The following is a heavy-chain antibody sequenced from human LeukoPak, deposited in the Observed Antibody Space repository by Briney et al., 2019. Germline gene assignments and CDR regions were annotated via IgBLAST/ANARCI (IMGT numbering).Heavy chain of an antibody. CDR3: ATQLGYYDSSGYDFDY. D-gene: IGHD3-22*01. J-gene: IGHJ4*02. CDR1: GHTFTNYG. V-gene: IGHV1-18*01. Sequence: ASVKVSCKASGHTFTNYGITWLRQAPGQGLEWMGWISAYNGHTNYAQKLQGRLTMTTDTSTSTAYMELRSLRSDDTAVYYCATQLGYYDSSGYDFDYWGQGTLVTVSS. CDR2: ISAYNGHT.